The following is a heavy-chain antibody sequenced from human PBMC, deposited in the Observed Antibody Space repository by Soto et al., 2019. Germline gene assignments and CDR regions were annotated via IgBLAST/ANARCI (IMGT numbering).Heavy chain of an antibody. J-gene: IGHJ3*01. D-gene: IGHD3-9*01. CDR1: GFTFSSYW. CDR2: IKGDGTKK. V-gene: IGHV3-7*01. Sequence: EVQLVESGGGLVQPGGSLRLSCMASGFTFSSYWMAWVRQAPGKGPEWVANIKGDGTKKNYVDSVMGRFTISRDNANNSLFLEVNSLRGEDTAVYYCVRVLNYGAVNVYYDGFDAWGQGTMVTVSS. CDR3: VRVLNYGAVNVYYDGFDA.